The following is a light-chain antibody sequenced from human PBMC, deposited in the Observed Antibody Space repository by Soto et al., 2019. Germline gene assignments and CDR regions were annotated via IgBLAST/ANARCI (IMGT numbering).Light chain of an antibody. CDR3: QSYDSSNRDVV. V-gene: IGLV6-57*02. J-gene: IGLJ2*01. CDR2: EDN. Sequence: NFMLTQPHSVSESPGKTVTISCTGSSGSIASNYVQWYQQRPGSAPTTVIYEDNQRPSGVPDRFSGSIDSSSNSASLTISGLKTEDEADYYCQSYDSSNRDVVFGGWTKHTVL. CDR1: SGSIASNY.